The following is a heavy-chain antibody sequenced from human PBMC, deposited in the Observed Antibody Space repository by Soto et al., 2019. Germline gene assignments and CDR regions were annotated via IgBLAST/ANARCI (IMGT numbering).Heavy chain of an antibody. D-gene: IGHD5-12*01. CDR2: IRSKANSYAT. CDR1: GFTFSGSA. Sequence: PGGSLRLSCAASGFTFSGSAMHWVRQASGKGLDWVGRIRSKANSYATAYAASVKGRFTISRDDSKNTAYLQMNSLKTEDTAVYYCTRPLEGYSGYDWDAFDIWGQGTMVTVSS. V-gene: IGHV3-73*01. CDR3: TRPLEGYSGYDWDAFDI. J-gene: IGHJ3*02.